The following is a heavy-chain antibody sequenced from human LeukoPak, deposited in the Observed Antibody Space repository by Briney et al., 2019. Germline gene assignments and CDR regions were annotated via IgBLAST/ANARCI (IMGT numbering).Heavy chain of an antibody. J-gene: IGHJ4*02. CDR1: GLTFSNYV. CDR2: ISANGRST. D-gene: IGHD6-6*01. Sequence: PGGSLRLSCAASGLTFSNYVMSWVRQAPGKGLEWVSAISANGRSTYYADSVKGRFTVSRDNSKNTLYLQTNGLRAEDTAVYYCAKDLYSSSSDNWGQGTLVTVSS. CDR3: AKDLYSSSSDN. V-gene: IGHV3-23*01.